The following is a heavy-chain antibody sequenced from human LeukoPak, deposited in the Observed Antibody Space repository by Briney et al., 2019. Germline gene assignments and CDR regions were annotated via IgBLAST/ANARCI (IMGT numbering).Heavy chain of an antibody. CDR3: ARDPGGYSYGSLYFDY. V-gene: IGHV4-59*01. Sequence: ETLSLTCTVSGGSISRYYWSWIRQPPGKGLEWIGYIYYTGSTNYNPSLKSRVTISVDTSKNQFSLKLSSVTAADTAVYYCARDPGGYSYGSLYFDYWGQGTLVTVSS. CDR2: IYYTGST. D-gene: IGHD5-18*01. J-gene: IGHJ4*02. CDR1: GGSISRYY.